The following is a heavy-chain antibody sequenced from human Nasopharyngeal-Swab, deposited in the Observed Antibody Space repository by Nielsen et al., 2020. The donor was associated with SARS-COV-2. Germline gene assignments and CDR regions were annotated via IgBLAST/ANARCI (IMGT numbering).Heavy chain of an antibody. CDR3: ATERHYYDSSGYYSDC. J-gene: IGHJ4*02. D-gene: IGHD3-22*01. V-gene: IGHV1-24*01. Sequence: ASVKVSCKVSGYTLTELSMHWVRQAPGKGLEWMGGFDPEDGETIYAQKFQGRVTMTEDTSTDTAYMELSSLRSEDTAVYYCATERHYYDSSGYYSDCWGQGTLVTVSS. CDR1: GYTLTELS. CDR2: FDPEDGET.